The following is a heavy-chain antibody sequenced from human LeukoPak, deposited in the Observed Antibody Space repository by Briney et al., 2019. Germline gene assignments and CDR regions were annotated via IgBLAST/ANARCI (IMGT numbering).Heavy chain of an antibody. CDR2: ISAYKCNR. CDR3: ARGTCGGDCYAMGYYLDY. D-gene: IGHD2-21*02. Sequence: ASVQVSFKASGYTFTSYGFSWVRPAPGQGRAGMGWISAYKCNRDYAQTLQGRVTMTTDTPTSTAYMERRSMRSDETAVYYCARGTCGGDCYAMGYYLDYWGQGTLVTVSS. J-gene: IGHJ4*02. CDR1: GYTFTSYG. V-gene: IGHV1-18*01.